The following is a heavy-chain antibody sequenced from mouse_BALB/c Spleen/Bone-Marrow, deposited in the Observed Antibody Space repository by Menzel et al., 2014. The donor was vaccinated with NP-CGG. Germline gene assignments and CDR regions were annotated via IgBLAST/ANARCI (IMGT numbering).Heavy chain of an antibody. CDR3: XXXXXXAY. Sequence: VQGVESGPGLVAPSQSLSITCTVSGFSLTSYDISWIRQPPGKGLEWLGVIWTGGGTNYNSAFMSRLSISKDNSKSQVFLKMDSLQTDDTAIXXXXXXXXXAYWGQGTLVTVSA. J-gene: IGHJ3*01. CDR2: IWTGGGT. V-gene: IGHV2-9-2*01. CDR1: GFSLTSYD.